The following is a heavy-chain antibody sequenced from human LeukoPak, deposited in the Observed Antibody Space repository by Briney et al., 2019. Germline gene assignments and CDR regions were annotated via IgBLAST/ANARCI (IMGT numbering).Heavy chain of an antibody. CDR2: ISSSGSTI. CDR1: GFTFSSYE. D-gene: IGHD6-19*01. J-gene: IGHJ6*02. V-gene: IGHV3-48*03. CDR3: ARLGVAGPYYYYGMDV. Sequence: GGSLRLSCAASGFTFSSYEMNWVRQAPGKGLEWVSYISSSGSTIYYADSVKGRFTISRDNAKNSLYLQMNSLRAEDTAVYYCARLGVAGPYYYYGMDVWGQGTTVTVSS.